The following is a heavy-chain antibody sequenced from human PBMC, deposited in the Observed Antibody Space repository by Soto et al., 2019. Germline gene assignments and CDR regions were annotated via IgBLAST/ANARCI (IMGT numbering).Heavy chain of an antibody. D-gene: IGHD3-22*01. J-gene: IGHJ4*02. CDR1: GFTFSNYA. CDR2: ITYSGGSR. V-gene: IGHV3-23*04. CDR3: AKKGYYDTSGYPIRYFDY. Sequence: EVQLVESGGGLVQPGGSLRLSCAASGFTFSNYAMAWVRQAPGKGLEWVSTITYSGGSRDYADSVKGRFTISRDNSKNTLYLQMNSLRAEDTAVYCCAKKGYYDTSGYPIRYFDYWGQGTLVTVSS.